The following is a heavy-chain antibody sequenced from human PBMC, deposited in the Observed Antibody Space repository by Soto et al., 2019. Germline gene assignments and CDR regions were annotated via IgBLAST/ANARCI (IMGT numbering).Heavy chain of an antibody. Sequence: PSETLSLTCTVSGGSFSSGDYYWSWVRQPPGKGLEWIGYIYYTGSTFNNPSLKSQVSISIDTSKTQFSLKLSSVTAADTAVYYCARIHFGDEPSYYYYGMDVWGQGTTVTVSS. J-gene: IGHJ6*02. CDR2: IYYTGST. V-gene: IGHV4-30-4*01. CDR1: GGSFSSGDYY. D-gene: IGHD4-17*01. CDR3: ARIHFGDEPSYYYYGMDV.